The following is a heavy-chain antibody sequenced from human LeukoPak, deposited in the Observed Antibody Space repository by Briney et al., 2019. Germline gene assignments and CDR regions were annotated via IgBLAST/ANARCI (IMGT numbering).Heavy chain of an antibody. Sequence: ASVKVSCKVSGYTFTSYGISWVRQAPGQGLEWMGWISAYNGNTNYAQKLQGRVTMTTDTSTSTAYMELRSLRSDDTAVYYCAREGSSSVDYYYGMDVWGQGTTVTVSS. CDR1: GYTFTSYG. D-gene: IGHD6-13*01. J-gene: IGHJ6*02. CDR3: AREGSSSVDYYYGMDV. V-gene: IGHV1-18*01. CDR2: ISAYNGNT.